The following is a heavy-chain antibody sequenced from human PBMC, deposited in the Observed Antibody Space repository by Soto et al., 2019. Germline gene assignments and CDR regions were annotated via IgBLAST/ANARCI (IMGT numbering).Heavy chain of an antibody. CDR1: GGSLNSGYYY. CDR3: ARVTFDSSTYSGY. D-gene: IGHD3-22*01. J-gene: IGHJ4*02. V-gene: IGHV4-31*03. Sequence: TLSLPCTVSGGSLNSGYYYWSWIRQHPGKGLEWIGYMYYGGSTYYNTSLKIRLTISVDTSKNQFYLKLSSVTSADTDVYYCARVTFDSSTYSGYWGQGTLGTVSS. CDR2: MYYGGST.